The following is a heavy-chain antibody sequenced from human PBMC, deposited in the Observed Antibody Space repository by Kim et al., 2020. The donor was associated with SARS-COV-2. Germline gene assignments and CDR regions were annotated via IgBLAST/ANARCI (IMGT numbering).Heavy chain of an antibody. D-gene: IGHD6-13*01. V-gene: IGHV3-23*01. J-gene: IGHJ3*02. Sequence: SVHAQKGRFTITRDNTKNTLYLQMNSLRAEDTAIYYCATDSRTWYYDAFDIWGQGTMVTVSS. CDR3: ATDSRTWYYDAFDI.